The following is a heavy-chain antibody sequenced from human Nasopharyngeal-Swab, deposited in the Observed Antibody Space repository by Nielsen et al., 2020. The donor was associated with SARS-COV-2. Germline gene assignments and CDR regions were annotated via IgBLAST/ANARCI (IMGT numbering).Heavy chain of an antibody. Sequence: GESLKISCKGSGYSFTSYWISWVRQMPGKGLEWMERIDPSDSYTNYSPSFQGHVTISADKSISTAYLQWSSLKASDTAMYYCARWVVDCSSTSCHYYFDYWGQGTLVTVSS. CDR1: GYSFTSYW. CDR3: ARWVVDCSSTSCHYYFDY. CDR2: IDPSDSYT. V-gene: IGHV5-10-1*01. D-gene: IGHD2-2*01. J-gene: IGHJ4*02.